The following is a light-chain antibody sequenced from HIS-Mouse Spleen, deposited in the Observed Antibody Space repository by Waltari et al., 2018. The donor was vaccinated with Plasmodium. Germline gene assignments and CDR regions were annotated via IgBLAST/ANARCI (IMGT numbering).Light chain of an antibody. CDR2: GHS. Sequence: QSVLTQPPSVSGAPGQRVTISCTGSSSNIGAGYDVNWYQQLTGTAPKLLIYGHSNRPSGVPDRFSGSKSGTSASLAITGLQAEDEADYYCQSYDSSLSGSVFGGGTKLTVL. CDR1: SSNIGAGYD. V-gene: IGLV1-40*01. CDR3: QSYDSSLSGSV. J-gene: IGLJ2*01.